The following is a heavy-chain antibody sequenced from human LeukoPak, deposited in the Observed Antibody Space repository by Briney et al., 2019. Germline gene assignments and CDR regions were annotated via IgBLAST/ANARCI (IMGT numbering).Heavy chain of an antibody. V-gene: IGHV3-23*01. J-gene: IGHJ4*02. D-gene: IGHD3-22*01. CDR2: ISGSGGTA. CDR3: AKKGYYDGSGYYMYYFDH. Sequence: GGSLRLSCAASGFTFSIYAMSWVRQAPGKGLEWVSAISGSGGTAYYADSVRGRFTISRDNSKNTLYLQMNSLRAEDTAVYYCAKKGYYDGSGYYMYYFDHWGQGTLVTVSS. CDR1: GFTFSIYA.